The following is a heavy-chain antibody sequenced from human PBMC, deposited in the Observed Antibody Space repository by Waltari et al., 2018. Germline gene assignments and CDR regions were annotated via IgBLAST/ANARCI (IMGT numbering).Heavy chain of an antibody. CDR1: GVSITSNRHY. V-gene: IGHV4-39*01. Sequence: QLQLQESGPRLVRPSETLSLICRVSGVSITSNRHYWAWIRQSPGQGQEWIGTVSYRGTTYISPSLKSRVSVSRDTSKNQVSLILGSVTAADMAVYYCATYIGASVGTAAFDVWGQGTMVTVSS. J-gene: IGHJ3*01. D-gene: IGHD5-12*01. CDR3: ATYIGASVGTAAFDV. CDR2: VSYRGTT.